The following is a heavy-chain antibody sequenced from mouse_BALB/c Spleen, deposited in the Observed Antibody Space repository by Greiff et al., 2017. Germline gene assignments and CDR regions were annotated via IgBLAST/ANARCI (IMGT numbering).Heavy chain of an antibody. CDR3: TRLDGNYAWFAY. V-gene: IGHV1-5*01. J-gene: IGHJ3*01. CDR1: GYSFTSYW. CDR2: IYPGNSDT. Sequence: DVQLQESGTVLARPGASVKMSCKASGYSFTSYWMHWVKQRPGQGLEWIGAIYPGNSDTSYNQKFKGKAKLTAVTSASTAYMELSSLTNEDSAVYYCTRLDGNYAWFAYWGQGTLVTVSA. D-gene: IGHD2-1*01.